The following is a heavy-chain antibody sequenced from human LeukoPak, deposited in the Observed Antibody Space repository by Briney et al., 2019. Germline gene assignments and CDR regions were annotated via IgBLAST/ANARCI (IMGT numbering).Heavy chain of an antibody. J-gene: IGHJ4*02. CDR1: GGSFSGYY. CDR3: ARGYSSSHYYFDY. V-gene: IGHV4-34*01. D-gene: IGHD6-6*01. Sequence: SETLSLTCAVYGGSFSGYYWSWIRQPPGKGLEWIGEINHSGSTNYNPSLKSRVTISVDTSKNQFSLNLSSVTAADTALYYCARGYSSSHYYFDYWGQGTLVTVSS. CDR2: INHSGST.